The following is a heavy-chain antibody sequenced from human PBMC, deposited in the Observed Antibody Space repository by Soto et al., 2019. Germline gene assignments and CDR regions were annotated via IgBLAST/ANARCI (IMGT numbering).Heavy chain of an antibody. CDR2: IKSKTDGGTT. J-gene: IGHJ4*02. Sequence: EVQLVESGGGLVKPGGSLRLSCAASGFTFSNAWMNWVRQAPGKGLEWFGRIKSKTDGGTTDYAAPVKGRFTISRDDSKNTLYLQMNSLKTEDTAVYYCTTVIPGYSSSWYLGYWGQGTLVTVSS. CDR3: TTVIPGYSSSWYLGY. D-gene: IGHD6-13*01. V-gene: IGHV3-15*07. CDR1: GFTFSNAW.